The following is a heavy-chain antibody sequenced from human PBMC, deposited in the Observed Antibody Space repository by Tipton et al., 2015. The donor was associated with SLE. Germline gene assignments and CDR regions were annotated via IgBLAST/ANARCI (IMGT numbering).Heavy chain of an antibody. D-gene: IGHD6-19*01. Sequence: SLRLSCAASGFTFSSYAMHWVRQAPGKGLEWVAVISYDGSNKYYADSVKGRFTISRDNSKTTLYLQMDSLRPEDTAVYYCAKDAWYGSGWYDSWGQGALAAVSS. J-gene: IGHJ5*01. CDR2: ISYDGSNK. CDR1: GFTFSSYA. V-gene: IGHV3-30*04. CDR3: AKDAWYGSGWYDS.